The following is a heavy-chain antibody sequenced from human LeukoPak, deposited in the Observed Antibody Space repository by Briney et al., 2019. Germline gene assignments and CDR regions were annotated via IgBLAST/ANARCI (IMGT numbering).Heavy chain of an antibody. D-gene: IGHD3-3*01. V-gene: IGHV3-21*01. J-gene: IGHJ6*03. Sequence: GGSLRLSCAASGFTLSSYSMNWVRQAPGKGLEGVSSISSSSRYIYYADSERGRFTISRVNAKNSLHLQMNSVRAEHAAVFFCATPGYDLWRGNHPLLAGYYYYYYMDVWGKGTPVTVSS. CDR1: GFTLSSYS. CDR2: ISSSSRYI. CDR3: ATPGYDLWRGNHPLLAGYYYYYYMDV.